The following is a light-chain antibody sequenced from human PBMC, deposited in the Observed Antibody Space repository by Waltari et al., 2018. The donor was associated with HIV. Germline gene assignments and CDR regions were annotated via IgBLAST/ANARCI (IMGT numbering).Light chain of an antibody. Sequence: QSVLTQPPSVSGAPGQRVTIPCTGSSSNIGAGYDVHWSQQLPGTAPKLLIYGNSNRPSGVPDRFSGSKSGTSASLAITGLQAEDEADYYCQSYDSSLSGRGVFGTGTKVTVL. J-gene: IGLJ1*01. V-gene: IGLV1-40*01. CDR3: QSYDSSLSGRGV. CDR1: SSNIGAGYD. CDR2: GNS.